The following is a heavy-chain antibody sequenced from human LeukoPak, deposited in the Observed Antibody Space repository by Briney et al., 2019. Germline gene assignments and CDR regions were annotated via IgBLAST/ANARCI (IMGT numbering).Heavy chain of an antibody. D-gene: IGHD2-15*01. J-gene: IGHJ5*02. CDR3: AKGSSPFDP. V-gene: IGHV3-23*01. CDR2: ISGSGDGT. CDR1: GFTFTNYA. Sequence: GGSLRLSCVASGFTFTNYAVSWVRQAPGKGLEWVSAISGSGDGTYYADSVKGRFTISRDNSKNTLYLQMNSLRAEDTAVYYCAKGSSPFDPWGQGILVTVSS.